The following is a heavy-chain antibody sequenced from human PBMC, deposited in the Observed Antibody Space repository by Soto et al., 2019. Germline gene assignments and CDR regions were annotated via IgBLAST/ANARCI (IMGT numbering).Heavy chain of an antibody. V-gene: IGHV1-69*13. CDR1: GGTFSSYA. D-gene: IGHD3-9*01. Sequence: ASVKVSCKASGGTFSSYAISWVRQAPGQGREWMGGIIPIFGTANYAQKFQGRVTITADESTSTAYMELSSLRSEDTAVYYCASLYYDILTGYQKYYFDYWGQGXLVTVSS. CDR2: IIPIFGTA. J-gene: IGHJ4*02. CDR3: ASLYYDILTGYQKYYFDY.